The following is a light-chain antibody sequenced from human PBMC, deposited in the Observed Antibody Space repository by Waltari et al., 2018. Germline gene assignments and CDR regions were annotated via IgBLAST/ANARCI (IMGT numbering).Light chain of an antibody. CDR1: QSISHY. J-gene: IGKJ3*01. Sequence: EIVLTQSPATLSLSPGERATLSCKASQSISHYLAWYQQKPGHTPRLLIFDASNSATGIPARFSGRGSGTDFTLTISSLEPEDFAVYYCQQRANSPITFGPGTTVDIK. CDR3: QQRANSPIT. V-gene: IGKV3-11*01. CDR2: DAS.